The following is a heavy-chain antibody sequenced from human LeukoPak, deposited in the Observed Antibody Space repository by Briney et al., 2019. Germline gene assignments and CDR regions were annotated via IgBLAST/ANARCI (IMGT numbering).Heavy chain of an antibody. CDR1: GAPISSNNWW. Sequence: SETLSLTCAVSGAPISSNNWWWSWVRQPPGKELEWIGSFYYSGSTYYDPSLKSRVTISVDTSKTQFSLKLSSVTAADTAVYYCARGGDYYGSGSYYFDYWGQGTLVTVSS. V-gene: IGHV4-39*07. D-gene: IGHD3-10*01. CDR3: ARGGDYYGSGSYYFDY. J-gene: IGHJ4*02. CDR2: FYYSGST.